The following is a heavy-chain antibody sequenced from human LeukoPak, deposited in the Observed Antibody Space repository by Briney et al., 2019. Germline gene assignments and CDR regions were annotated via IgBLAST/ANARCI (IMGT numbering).Heavy chain of an antibody. CDR2: ISGSGGST. J-gene: IGHJ4*02. Sequence: GGSLRLSCAASGFTFSSYAMSWVRQAPGKGLEWVSAISGSGGSTYYADSVKGRFTISRDNSKNTLYLQMNSLRAEDTAVYYCAKDIGLGDYGDYGYYFDYWGQGTLVTVSS. V-gene: IGHV3-23*01. CDR1: GFTFSSYA. CDR3: AKDIGLGDYGDYGYYFDY. D-gene: IGHD4-17*01.